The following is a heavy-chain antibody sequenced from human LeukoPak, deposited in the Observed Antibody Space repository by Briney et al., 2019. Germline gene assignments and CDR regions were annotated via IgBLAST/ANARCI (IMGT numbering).Heavy chain of an antibody. D-gene: IGHD1-1*01. CDR3: ARGTRYFDL. V-gene: IGHV4-30-2*01. CDR1: GGSISSGGYS. J-gene: IGHJ2*01. Sequence: SQTLSLTCAVSGGSISSGGYSWSWIRQPPGKGLEWIGYINHSGSTYYNPSLKSRVTISVDRSKNQFSLKLSSVTAADTAVYYCARGTRYFDLWGRGTLVTVSS. CDR2: INHSGST.